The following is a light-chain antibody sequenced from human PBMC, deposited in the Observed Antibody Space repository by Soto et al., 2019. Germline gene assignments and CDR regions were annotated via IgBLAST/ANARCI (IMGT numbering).Light chain of an antibody. CDR3: QQYYSSPTWT. V-gene: IGKV4-1*01. CDR1: QTIFYSPNNKNY. Sequence: DIVMTQSPDSLAVSLGERATINCKSSQTIFYSPNNKNYLAWYQQKPGQPPKLLIYWASTRESGVPDRFSGSGSGTDFTLTISSLQAEDVAVYYCQQYYSSPTWTFGQGTMVEVK. J-gene: IGKJ1*01. CDR2: WAS.